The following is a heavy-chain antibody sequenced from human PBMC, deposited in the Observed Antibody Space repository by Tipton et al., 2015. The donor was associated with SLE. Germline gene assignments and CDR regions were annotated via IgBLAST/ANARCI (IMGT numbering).Heavy chain of an antibody. V-gene: IGHV4-34*01. CDR1: GGSFSGYY. Sequence: TLSLTCAVYGGSFSGYYWSWIRQPPGKGLEWIGEINHSGSTNYNPSLRSRVTISVDTSKNQFSLKLSSVTAADTAVYYCAGGRRWLQQKKNLDLWGRGTLVTVSS. CDR3: AGGRRWLQQKKNLDL. CDR2: INHSGST. J-gene: IGHJ2*01. D-gene: IGHD5-24*01.